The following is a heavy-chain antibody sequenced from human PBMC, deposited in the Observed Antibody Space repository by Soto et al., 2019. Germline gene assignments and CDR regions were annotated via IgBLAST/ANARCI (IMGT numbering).Heavy chain of an antibody. D-gene: IGHD2-2*01. CDR1: GYTFTSYS. Sequence: QVQLVQSGAEVKKPGASVKVSCKTSGYTFTSYSITWVRQAPGQGLEWMGRISAYNANTHYAQNLQGRVPMTTDTSTSTAYMELRSLRSDDTAVYYCARIQYAWFDPWGQGTLVTVSS. V-gene: IGHV1-18*04. J-gene: IGHJ5*02. CDR3: ARIQYAWFDP. CDR2: ISAYNANT.